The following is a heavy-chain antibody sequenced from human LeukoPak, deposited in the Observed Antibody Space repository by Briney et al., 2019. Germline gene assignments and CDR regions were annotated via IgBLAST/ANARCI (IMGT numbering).Heavy chain of an antibody. CDR1: GGSISSSSYY. Sequence: PSETLSLTCTVSGGSISSSSYYWGWIRQPPGKGLEWIGSIYYSGSTYYNPSLKSRVTISVDKSKNQFSLKLSSVTAADTAVYYCTRGSIAYYYMDVWGKGTTVTISS. J-gene: IGHJ6*03. CDR3: TRGSIAYYYMDV. D-gene: IGHD3-22*01. CDR2: IYYSGST. V-gene: IGHV4-39*07.